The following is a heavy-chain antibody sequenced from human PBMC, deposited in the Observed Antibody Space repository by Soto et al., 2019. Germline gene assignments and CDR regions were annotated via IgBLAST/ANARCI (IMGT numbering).Heavy chain of an antibody. J-gene: IGHJ6*03. V-gene: IGHV3-23*01. D-gene: IGHD2-8*01. CDR1: GFTFSTYA. CDR2: ITTSGGNT. Sequence: EVQLLESGGGLVQPGGSLRLSCAASGFTFSTYAMSWVRQAPGKGLEWVSTITTSGGNTYYADSVQGRFTISRDNSKNKLYLQMNILRAEDTAVYYCAWRYCTNGVCYTNYFYYIDVWGKGTTVTVSS. CDR3: AWRYCTNGVCYTNYFYYIDV.